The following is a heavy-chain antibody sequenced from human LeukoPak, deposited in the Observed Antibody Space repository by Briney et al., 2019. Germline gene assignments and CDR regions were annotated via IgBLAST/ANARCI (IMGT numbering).Heavy chain of an antibody. D-gene: IGHD3-10*01. Sequence: PGGSLRLSCAASGFTFDDYAMHWVRQAPGKGLEWVSGISWNSGSIGYADSVKGRFTISRDNAKNSLYLQTNSLRAEDTALYYCAKEPLWFGELSHAFDIWGQGTMVTVSS. CDR3: AKEPLWFGELSHAFDI. CDR2: ISWNSGSI. CDR1: GFTFDDYA. V-gene: IGHV3-9*01. J-gene: IGHJ3*02.